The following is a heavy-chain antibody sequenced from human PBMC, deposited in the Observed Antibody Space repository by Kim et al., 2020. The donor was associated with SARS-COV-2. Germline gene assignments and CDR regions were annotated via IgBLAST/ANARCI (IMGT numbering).Heavy chain of an antibody. V-gene: IGHV4-34*01. Sequence: SETLSLTCAVYGGSFSGYYWSWIRQPPGKGLEWIGEINHSGSTNYNPSLKSRVTISVDTSKNQFSLKLSSVTAADTAVYYCARHPGYSSSWYHNSHAFDIWGQGTMVTVSS. J-gene: IGHJ3*02. CDR2: INHSGST. D-gene: IGHD6-13*01. CDR1: GGSFSGYY. CDR3: ARHPGYSSSWYHNSHAFDI.